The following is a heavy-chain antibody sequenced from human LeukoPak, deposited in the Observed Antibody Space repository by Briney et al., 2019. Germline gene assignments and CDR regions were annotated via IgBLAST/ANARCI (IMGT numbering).Heavy chain of an antibody. Sequence: SETLSLTCTVSGDSISSTIYYWGWIRQPPGKGLEWIGCIYHSGSAYYNPSLKSLVTISVDTSKNQFSLNLSSVTAADTAVYYCAKDRRLASYDYWGQGALVTVSS. D-gene: IGHD3-22*01. V-gene: IGHV4-39*07. CDR1: GDSISSTIYY. J-gene: IGHJ4*02. CDR3: AKDRRLASYDY. CDR2: IYHSGSA.